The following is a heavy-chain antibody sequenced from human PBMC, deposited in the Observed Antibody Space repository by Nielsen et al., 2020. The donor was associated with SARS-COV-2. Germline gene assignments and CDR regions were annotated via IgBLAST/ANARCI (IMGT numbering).Heavy chain of an antibody. V-gene: IGHV3-23*01. D-gene: IGHD3-10*01. CDR1: GFAFDDYA. Sequence: GESLKISCAASGFAFDDYAMHWVRQTPGKGLEWVSTISGSGDSRHYADSVKGRFTISRDNSKNTLYLQMNSLRAEDTAVYYCAKVAVWFGESDWSPQFDYWGQGTLVTVSS. CDR3: AKVAVWFGESDWSPQFDY. CDR2: ISGSGDSR. J-gene: IGHJ4*02.